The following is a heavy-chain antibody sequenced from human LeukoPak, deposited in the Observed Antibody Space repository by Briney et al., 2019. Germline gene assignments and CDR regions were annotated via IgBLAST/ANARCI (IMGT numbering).Heavy chain of an antibody. CDR1: GFIFGSYS. CDR3: ARELGSTWDSDY. V-gene: IGHV3-48*02. D-gene: IGHD1-26*01. Sequence: GGSLRLSCAASGFIFGSYSMNWVRQAPGKGLEWVSYISSSSSAIFYADSVKGRFTVSRDNAKNSLYLQMNSLRDEDTAVYYCARELGSTWDSDYWGQGTLVTVSS. CDR2: ISSSSSAI. J-gene: IGHJ4*02.